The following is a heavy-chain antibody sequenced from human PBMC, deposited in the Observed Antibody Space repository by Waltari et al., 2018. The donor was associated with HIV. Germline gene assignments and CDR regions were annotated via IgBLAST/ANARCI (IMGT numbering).Heavy chain of an antibody. CDR2: IRSDASNK. D-gene: IGHD2-21*01. J-gene: IGHJ3*02. CDR1: GFSFSFYG. Sequence: QVQLVESGGGVVQPGRSLRLSCGASGFSFSFYGMHWVRQAPGKGLEWVALIRSDASNKDYADFVKGRFTISRDNSQNTLYLQMNSLRIEDTAVYYCAREKARGTDWYDAFEIWGQGTMVNVSA. CDR3: AREKARGTDWYDAFEI. V-gene: IGHV3-33*01.